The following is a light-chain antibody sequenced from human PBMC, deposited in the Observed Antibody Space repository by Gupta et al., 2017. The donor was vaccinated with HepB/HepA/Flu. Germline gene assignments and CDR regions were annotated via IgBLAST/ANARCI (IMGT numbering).Light chain of an antibody. CDR3: QQSDSNPFT. CDR1: QSITNY. J-gene: IGKJ3*01. V-gene: IGKV1-39*01. Sequence: DIQLTQSPSSLSASVGDRVTITCRASQSITNYLNWYQYKPGKAPKLLIYLASSLQSGVPSRFSGSGSGTDFTLTISRLQREDFATYYCQQSDSNPFTFGHGTKVDIK. CDR2: LAS.